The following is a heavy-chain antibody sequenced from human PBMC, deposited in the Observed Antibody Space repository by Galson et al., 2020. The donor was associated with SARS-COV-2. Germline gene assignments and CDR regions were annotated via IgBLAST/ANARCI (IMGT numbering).Heavy chain of an antibody. CDR1: GGTFSSYA. CDR3: ARVAPDYYGSGSYRGYGMDV. CDR2: IIPIFGTA. D-gene: IGHD3-10*01. Sequence: SVKVSCKASGGTFSSYAISWVRQAPGQGLEWMGGIIPIFGTANYAQKFQGRVTITADESTSTAYMELSSLRSEDTAVYYCARVAPDYYGSGSYRGYGMDVWGQGTTVTVSS. J-gene: IGHJ6*02. V-gene: IGHV1-69*13.